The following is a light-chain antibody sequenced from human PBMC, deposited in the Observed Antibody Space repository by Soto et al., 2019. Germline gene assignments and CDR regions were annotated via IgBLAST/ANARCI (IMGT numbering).Light chain of an antibody. Sequence: DIQMTQSPSTLSASVGDRVTITCRASQSIRSCLAWYQQKPGKAPKLMIYNAYTFESGVPSRFRGSGSGTEFTLTISSLQPDDFSTYYCQQYNIDPPFTFGQGTKRELK. J-gene: IGKJ1*01. V-gene: IGKV1-5*03. CDR2: NAY. CDR3: QQYNIDPPFT. CDR1: QSIRSC.